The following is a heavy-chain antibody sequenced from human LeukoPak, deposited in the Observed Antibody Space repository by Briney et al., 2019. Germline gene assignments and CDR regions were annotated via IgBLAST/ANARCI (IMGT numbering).Heavy chain of an antibody. J-gene: IGHJ5*02. D-gene: IGHD3-22*01. Sequence: ASVKVSCKASGYTFTSYGISWVRQATGQGLEWMGWMNPNSGNTGYAQKFQGRVTITRNTSISTAYMELSSLRSEDTAVYYCARVAGYYYDSSGYYYTYNWFDPWGQGTLVTVSS. V-gene: IGHV1-8*03. CDR2: MNPNSGNT. CDR3: ARVAGYYYDSSGYYYTYNWFDP. CDR1: GYTFTSYG.